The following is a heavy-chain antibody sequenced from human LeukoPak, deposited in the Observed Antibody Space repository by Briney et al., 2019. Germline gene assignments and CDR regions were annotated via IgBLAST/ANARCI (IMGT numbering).Heavy chain of an antibody. V-gene: IGHV3-7*01. J-gene: IGHJ4*02. D-gene: IGHD3-3*01. CDR3: ARVRFLERSQYYFDY. CDR1: EFTFNIYW. Sequence: PGGSLRLSCAASEFTFNIYWMSWVRQAPGKGLEWVANLKQDGSEKYYVDSVEGRFTISRDNAKNSLYLQMNSLRAEDTAVYYRARVRFLERSQYYFDYWGQGTLVTVSS. CDR2: LKQDGSEK.